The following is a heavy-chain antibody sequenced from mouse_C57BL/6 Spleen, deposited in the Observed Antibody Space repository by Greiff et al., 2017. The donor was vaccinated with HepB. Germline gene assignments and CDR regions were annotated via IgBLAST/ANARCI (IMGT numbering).Heavy chain of an antibody. V-gene: IGHV2-2*01. CDR3: ARKGLRDYYAMDY. CDR1: GFSLTSYG. Sequence: VKVVESGPGLVQPSQSLSITCTVSGFSLTSYGVHWVRQSPGKGLEWLGVIWSGGSTDYNAAFISRLSISKDNSKSQVFFKMNSPQADDTAIYYCARKGLRDYYAMDYWGQGTSVTVSS. CDR2: IWSGGST. J-gene: IGHJ4*01. D-gene: IGHD1-1*01.